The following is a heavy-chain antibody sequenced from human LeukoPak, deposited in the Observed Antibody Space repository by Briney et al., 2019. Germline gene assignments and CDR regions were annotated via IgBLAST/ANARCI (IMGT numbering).Heavy chain of an antibody. V-gene: IGHV1-2*02. J-gene: IGHJ5*02. CDR3: AREWGYSYGQNWFDP. D-gene: IGHD5-18*01. Sequence: GASVKVSCKASGYTFTGYHMHWVRQAPGQGLEWMGWINPNSGGTNYAQKFQGRVTMTRDTSISTAYMELSRLRSDDTAVYYCAREWGYSYGQNWFDPWGQGTLVTVSS. CDR1: GYTFTGYH. CDR2: INPNSGGT.